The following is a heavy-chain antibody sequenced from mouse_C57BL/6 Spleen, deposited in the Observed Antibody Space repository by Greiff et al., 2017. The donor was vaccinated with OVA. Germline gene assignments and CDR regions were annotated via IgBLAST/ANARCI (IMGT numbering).Heavy chain of an antibody. D-gene: IGHD1-1*01. V-gene: IGHV14-4*01. CDR1: GFNIKDDY. Sequence: EVQLQESGAELVRPGASVKLSCTASGFNIKDDYMHWVKQRPEQGLEWIGWIDPENGDTEYASKFQGKAPITADTSSNTAYLQLSSLTSEDTAVYYCTTPFTTVVATEYFDVWGTGTTVTVSS. CDR3: TTPFTTVVATEYFDV. CDR2: IDPENGDT. J-gene: IGHJ1*03.